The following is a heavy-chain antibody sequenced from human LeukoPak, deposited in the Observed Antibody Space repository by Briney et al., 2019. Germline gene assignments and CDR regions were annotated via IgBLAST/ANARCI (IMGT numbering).Heavy chain of an antibody. Sequence: SETLSLTCTVSGGSISSYYWSWIRQPPGKGLEWIGYIYYSGSTNYNPSLKSRVTISVDTSKNQFSLKLSSVTAADTAVYYCARDLAGSGYDAFDIWGQGTMVTLSS. V-gene: IGHV4-59*01. CDR2: IYYSGST. CDR3: ARDLAGSGYDAFDI. J-gene: IGHJ3*02. D-gene: IGHD6-19*01. CDR1: GGSISSYY.